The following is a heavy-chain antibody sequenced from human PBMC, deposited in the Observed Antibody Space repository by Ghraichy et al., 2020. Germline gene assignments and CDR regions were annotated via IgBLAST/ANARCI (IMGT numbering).Heavy chain of an antibody. CDR1: GFTVSSNY. CDR3: VGSYYSEYFQH. J-gene: IGHJ1*01. CDR2: IYSGGST. D-gene: IGHD1-26*01. Sequence: GESLNISCAASGFTVSSNYMSWVRQAPGKGLEWVSVIYSGGSTYYADSVKGRFTISRDNSKNTLYLQMNSLRAEDTAVYYCVGSYYSEYFQHWGQGTLVTVSS. V-gene: IGHV3-53*01.